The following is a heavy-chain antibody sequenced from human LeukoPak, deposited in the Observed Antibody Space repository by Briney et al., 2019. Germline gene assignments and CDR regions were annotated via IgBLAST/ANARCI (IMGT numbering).Heavy chain of an antibody. CDR2: IYHSGST. V-gene: IGHV4-30-2*01. J-gene: IGHJ5*02. D-gene: IGHD3-3*01. CDR1: GGSISSGGYS. Sequence: PSETLSLTCAVSGGSISSGGYSWSWIRQPPGKGLEWIGYIYHSGSTYYNPSLKSRVTISVDRSKSQFSLKLSSVTAADTAVYYCARDSGYDFWSGYYKNNWFDPWGQGTLVTVSS. CDR3: ARDSGYDFWSGYYKNNWFDP.